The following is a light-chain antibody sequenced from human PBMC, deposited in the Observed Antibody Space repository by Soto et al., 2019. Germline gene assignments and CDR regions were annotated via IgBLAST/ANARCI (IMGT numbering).Light chain of an antibody. V-gene: IGKV3-20*01. Sequence: ELVWTQSPGILSLSPGERATLSCRASQSVSSSYLAWYQQKPGQAPRLLIYGASSRDTVIPVRFSGSGSVTDFTITISRLEPEDFALYYCQQYCSSPLIFCGGTKVEIK. CDR3: QQYCSSPLI. J-gene: IGKJ4*01. CDR2: GAS. CDR1: QSVSSSY.